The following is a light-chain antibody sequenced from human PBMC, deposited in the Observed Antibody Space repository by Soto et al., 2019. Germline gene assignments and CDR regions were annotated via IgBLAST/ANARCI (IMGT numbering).Light chain of an antibody. CDR1: QSVSSSY. J-gene: IGKJ1*01. V-gene: IGKV3-20*01. Sequence: EIVLTQSPGTLSLSPGERATLSCRASQSVSSSYLAWYQQKPGQAPRLLIYDASSRATGIPDRFSGSGSGIDFTLTISRQEPEDFAVYYCQQYNYSPTTFGRGTKVEIK. CDR3: QQYNYSPTT. CDR2: DAS.